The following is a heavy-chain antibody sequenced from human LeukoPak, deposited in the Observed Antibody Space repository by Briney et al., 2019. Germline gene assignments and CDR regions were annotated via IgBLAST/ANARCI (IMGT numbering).Heavy chain of an antibody. V-gene: IGHV4-59*08. CDR3: ARRELLSTPDAFDI. J-gene: IGHJ3*02. Sequence: SETLSLICTVSGGSISSYYWSWIRQPPGKGLEWIGYIYYSGSINYNPSLKSRVTISVDTSKNQFSLKVSSVTAADTAVYYCARRELLSTPDAFDIWGQGTMVTVSS. CDR1: GGSISSYY. D-gene: IGHD3-10*01. CDR2: IYYSGSI.